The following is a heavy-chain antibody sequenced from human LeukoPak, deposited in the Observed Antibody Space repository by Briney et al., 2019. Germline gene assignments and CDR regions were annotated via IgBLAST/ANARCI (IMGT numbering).Heavy chain of an antibody. J-gene: IGHJ5*02. V-gene: IGHV1-18*01. CDR1: GYTFTSYG. CDR3: ARVNGRSWFDP. Sequence: ASVKVSCKASGYTFTSYGISWVRQAPGQGLEWMGWISAYNGNTNYAQKLQGRVTMTTDTSTSTAYVELRSLRSDDTAVYYCARVNGRSWFDPWGQGTLVTVSS. CDR2: ISAYNGNT.